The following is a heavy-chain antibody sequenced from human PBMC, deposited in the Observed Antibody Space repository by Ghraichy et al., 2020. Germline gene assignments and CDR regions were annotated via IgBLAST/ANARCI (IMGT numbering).Heavy chain of an antibody. CDR3: AGDSSSSWYGPSRAYGIDV. Sequence: SETLSLTCTVSGGSVSSGSYYWSWIRQPPGKGLEWIGYIYYSGSTNYNPSLKSRVTISVDTSKNPFSLKLSSVTAADTAVYYCAGDSSSSWYGPSRAYGIDVWGQGTTVTVSS. CDR2: IYYSGST. V-gene: IGHV4-61*01. D-gene: IGHD6-13*01. CDR1: GGSVSSGSYY. J-gene: IGHJ6*02.